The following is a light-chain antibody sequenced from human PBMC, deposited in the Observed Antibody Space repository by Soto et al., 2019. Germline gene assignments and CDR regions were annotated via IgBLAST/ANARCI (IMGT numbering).Light chain of an antibody. CDR3: CSYAGSSTYVV. CDR2: EVA. J-gene: IGLJ2*01. CDR1: SSDIGGYDV. Sequence: QSVLTQPASVSGSPGQTITISCTGTSSDIGGYDVVSWYQQHPGKAPKLLIYEVAKRPSGVSNRFSGSKSGSTASLTVSGLQAEDEADYYCCSYAGSSTYVVFGGGTKLTVL. V-gene: IGLV2-23*02.